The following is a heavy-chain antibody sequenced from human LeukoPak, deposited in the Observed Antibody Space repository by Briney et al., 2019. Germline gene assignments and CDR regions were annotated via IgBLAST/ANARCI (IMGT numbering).Heavy chain of an antibody. CDR1: GFTFRSYW. CDR2: ISTSSSYI. CDR3: ARDDNWNDKPFDF. Sequence: PGGSLRLSCSASGFTFRSYWMSWVRQAPGKGLEWVSSISTSSSYIYYADSVKGRFTISRDNAENSLYLQMHSLRVEDTALYYCARDDNWNDKPFDFWGQGTPVTVSS. D-gene: IGHD1-20*01. J-gene: IGHJ4*02. V-gene: IGHV3-21*01.